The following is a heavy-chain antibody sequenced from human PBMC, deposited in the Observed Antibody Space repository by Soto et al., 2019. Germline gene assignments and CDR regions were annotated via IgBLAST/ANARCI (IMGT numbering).Heavy chain of an antibody. J-gene: IGHJ4*02. CDR2: ISYDGSNK. Sequence: QVQLVESGGGVVQPGRSLRLSCAASGFTFSSYAMHWVRQAPGKGLEWVAVISYDGSNKYYADSVKGRFTISRDNSKNTLYLQMNSLRAEDTAVYYCARGEGPTTNDLGAYWGQGTLVTVSS. D-gene: IGHD1-1*01. V-gene: IGHV3-30-3*01. CDR1: GFTFSSYA. CDR3: ARGEGPTTNDLGAY.